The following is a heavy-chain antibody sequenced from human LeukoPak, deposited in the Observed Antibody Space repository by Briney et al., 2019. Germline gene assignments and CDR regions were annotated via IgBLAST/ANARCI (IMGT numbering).Heavy chain of an antibody. D-gene: IGHD2-2*01. CDR2: INRDGSTT. Sequence: GGSLRLSCAASGFIFSDYHMSWFRQAPGKGLVWVSRINRDGSTTTYADSVKGRFTISRDNAKNTLYLQMNSLRAEDTAVYYCVRVYCSSTSCYYFDPWGQGTLVTVSS. V-gene: IGHV3-74*01. CDR1: GFIFSDYH. CDR3: VRVYCSSTSCYYFDP. J-gene: IGHJ4*02.